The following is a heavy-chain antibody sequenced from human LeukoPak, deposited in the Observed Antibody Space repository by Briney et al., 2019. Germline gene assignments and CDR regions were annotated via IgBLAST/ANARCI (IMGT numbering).Heavy chain of an antibody. CDR1: GGSISSGDYY. CDR3: ARGRYCSSTSCYESAFDI. J-gene: IGHJ3*02. CDR2: IYYSGST. D-gene: IGHD2-2*01. Sequence: SETLSLTCAVSGGSISSGDYYWSWIRQPPGKGLEWIGYIYYSGSTYYNPSLKSRVTISVDTSKNQFSLKLSSVTAADTAVYYCARGRYCSSTSCYESAFDIWGQGTMVTVSS. V-gene: IGHV4-30-4*08.